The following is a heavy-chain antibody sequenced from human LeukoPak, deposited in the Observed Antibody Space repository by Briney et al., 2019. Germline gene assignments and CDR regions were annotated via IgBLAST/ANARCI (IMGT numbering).Heavy chain of an antibody. CDR2: IRYDGSNK. CDR1: GFTFSSYG. J-gene: IGHJ4*02. Sequence: QPGGSLRLSCAASGFTFSSYGMHWVRQAPGKGLEWVSFIRYDGSNKYYADSVKGRFTISRDNSKNTLYLQMNSLRAEDTAVYYCAKDSYIVATHHFDYWGQGTLVTVSS. CDR3: AKDSYIVATHHFDY. V-gene: IGHV3-30*02. D-gene: IGHD5-12*01.